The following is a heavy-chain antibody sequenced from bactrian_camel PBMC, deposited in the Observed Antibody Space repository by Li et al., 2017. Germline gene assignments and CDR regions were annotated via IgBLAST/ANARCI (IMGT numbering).Heavy chain of an antibody. CDR2: IDSDGST. CDR3: AARRSYTCGGMWRLKQMYDY. Sequence: HVQLVESGGGSVQAGGATRLSCYASGDMESHYCVGWFRQAPGKEREGVAVIDSDGSTRYKDSVQGRFTISKDDANNALYLQMNSLKPEDTAMYYCAARRSYTCGGMWRLKQMYDYWGQGTQVTVS. V-gene: IGHV3S57*01. J-gene: IGHJ4*01. CDR1: GDMESHYC. D-gene: IGHD2*01.